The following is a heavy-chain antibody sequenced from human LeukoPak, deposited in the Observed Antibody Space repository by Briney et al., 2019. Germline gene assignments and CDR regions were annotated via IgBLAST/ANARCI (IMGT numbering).Heavy chain of an antibody. J-gene: IGHJ4*02. CDR3: ARDLAVAGTADDY. CDR1: GFTFSSYG. D-gene: IGHD6-19*01. V-gene: IGHV3-33*01. Sequence: GGSLRLSCAASGFTFSSYGMHWVRQAPGKGLEWVAVICYDGSNKYYADSVKGRFTISRDNSKNTLYLQMNSLRAEDTAVYYCARDLAVAGTADDYWGQGTLVTVSS. CDR2: ICYDGSNK.